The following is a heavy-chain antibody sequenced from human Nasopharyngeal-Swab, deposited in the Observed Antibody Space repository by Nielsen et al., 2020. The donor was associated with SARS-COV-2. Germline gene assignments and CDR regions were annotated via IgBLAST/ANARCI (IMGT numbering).Heavy chain of an antibody. J-gene: IGHJ5*02. V-gene: IGHV4-34*01. CDR3: GRASIKHITIFGVVTLNSWFDP. CDR1: GGSFSGYY. D-gene: IGHD3-3*01. Sequence: SETLSLTCAVYGGSFSGYYWNWIRQPPGKGLEWIGEINHSGSTNYNPSLKSRVTITVDTSKNQSSLKLSSVTAAATAVYSCGRASIKHITIFGVVTLNSWFDPWGQGTLVTVSS. CDR2: INHSGST.